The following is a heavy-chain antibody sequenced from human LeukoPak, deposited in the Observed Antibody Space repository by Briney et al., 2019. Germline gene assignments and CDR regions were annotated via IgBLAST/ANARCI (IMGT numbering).Heavy chain of an antibody. J-gene: IGHJ4*02. CDR1: GGSISNYY. Sequence: SETLSLTCTVSGGSISNYYWNWLRKPPGKGLEWIGYIYYSGSTNYNPSLKSRVTMSLDTSKNQFSLRLTSVTAADTAVYYCARGFDSKSTYFDYWGQGTLVTVSS. CDR2: IYYSGST. D-gene: IGHD5-12*01. CDR3: ARGFDSKSTYFDY. V-gene: IGHV4-59*01.